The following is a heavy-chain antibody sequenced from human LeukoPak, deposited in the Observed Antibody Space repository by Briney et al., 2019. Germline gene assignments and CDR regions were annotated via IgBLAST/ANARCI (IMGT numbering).Heavy chain of an antibody. Sequence: GGSLRLSCEASGFTFSAYAMHWVRQAPGKGLEWVSYISSSSSTIYYADSVKGRFTISRDNAKNSLFLQMNSLRAEDTAVYYCARTARSVFTFDAFDIWGQGTMVTVS. CDR2: ISSSSSTI. D-gene: IGHD2-21*01. J-gene: IGHJ3*02. V-gene: IGHV3-48*04. CDR3: ARTARSVFTFDAFDI. CDR1: GFTFSAYA.